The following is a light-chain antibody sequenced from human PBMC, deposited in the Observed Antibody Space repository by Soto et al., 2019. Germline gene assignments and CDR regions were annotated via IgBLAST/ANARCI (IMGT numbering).Light chain of an antibody. V-gene: IGKV3-20*01. CDR3: QQDGSSPLT. CDR2: GAS. J-gene: IGKJ4*01. CDR1: QSVSSSY. Sequence: EIVLTQSPGTLSLAPGERATLSCRASQSVSSSYLAWYQQKPGQAPRHLIYGASSRATGIPDRFSGSGSGTDFTLTISRLEPEEFGVYFCQQDGSSPLTFGGGTKVEIK.